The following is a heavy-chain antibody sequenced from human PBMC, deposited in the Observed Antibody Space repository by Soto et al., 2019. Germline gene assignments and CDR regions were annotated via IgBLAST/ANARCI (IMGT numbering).Heavy chain of an antibody. D-gene: IGHD3-10*01. J-gene: IGHJ4*02. V-gene: IGHV1-69*08. CDR1: GGTFSSYT. CDR2: IIPILGIA. Sequence: QVQLVQSGAEVKKPGSSVKVSCKASGGTFSSYTISWVRQAPGQGLEWMGRIIPILGIANYAQKFQGRVTSTADKSTSTAYMALSSLRSEDTAVYYCAREEYYYGAGAIFDYWGQGTLVTVSS. CDR3: AREEYYYGAGAIFDY.